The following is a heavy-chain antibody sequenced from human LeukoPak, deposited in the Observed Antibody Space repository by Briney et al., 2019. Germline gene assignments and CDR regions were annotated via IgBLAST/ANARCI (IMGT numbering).Heavy chain of an antibody. D-gene: IGHD1-26*01. CDR2: MYYSGNI. Sequence: SETLSLTCSVSGDSIRSSYWSWIRQFPGKGLEWIGYMYYSGNINYNPSLRNRATLSIDTSKSQFSLNVSSVTAADTAVYYCARHPSDRLVGVTVFDCWGQGTLVTVS. CDR1: GDSIRSSY. J-gene: IGHJ4*02. V-gene: IGHV4-59*01. CDR3: ARHPSDRLVGVTVFDC.